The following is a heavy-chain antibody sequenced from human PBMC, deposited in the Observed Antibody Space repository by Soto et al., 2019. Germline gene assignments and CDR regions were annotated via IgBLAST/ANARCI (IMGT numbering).Heavy chain of an antibody. CDR3: ARGYENEALTPGWLDP. D-gene: IGHD6-13*01. Sequence: EVQLLESGGGLVQPGGSLRLSCGASGFTFNTYAMTWVRQAPGKGLEWVSAIGSSGRSTYYADSVKGRFTISRDNSKNTLYLQMNSLRAEDTALYYCARGYENEALTPGWLDPWGQGTLVTVSS. V-gene: IGHV3-23*01. CDR1: GFTFNTYA. J-gene: IGHJ5*02. CDR2: IGSSGRST.